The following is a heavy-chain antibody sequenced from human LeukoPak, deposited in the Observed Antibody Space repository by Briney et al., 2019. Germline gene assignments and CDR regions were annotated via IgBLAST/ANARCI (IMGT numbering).Heavy chain of an antibody. CDR1: GFTFSNYG. J-gene: IGHJ4*02. Sequence: GGSLRLSCAASGFTFSNYGMHWVRQAPGKGLEWVAVIWYDGSNKYYGDSVKGRFTISRDNSKNTLYLQMNSLRAEDTAVYYCARDVPYFDYWGQGTLVTVSS. CDR3: ARDVPYFDY. V-gene: IGHV3-33*01. CDR2: IWYDGSNK.